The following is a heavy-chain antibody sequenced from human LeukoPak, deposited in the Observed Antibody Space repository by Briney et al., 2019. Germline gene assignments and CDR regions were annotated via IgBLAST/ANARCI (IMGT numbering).Heavy chain of an antibody. CDR2: INPNSGDT. J-gene: IGHJ4*02. V-gene: IGHV1-2*06. CDR3: ARGRLVYVELGLRFDY. CDR1: GYTFTGYY. D-gene: IGHD1-7*01. Sequence: ASVKVSCKASGYTFTGYYMHWVRQAPRQGLEWMGRINPNSGDTNYAQKLQGRVTMTRDTSISTAYMELSRLRSDDTAVYYCARGRLVYVELGLRFDYWGQGTLVTVSS.